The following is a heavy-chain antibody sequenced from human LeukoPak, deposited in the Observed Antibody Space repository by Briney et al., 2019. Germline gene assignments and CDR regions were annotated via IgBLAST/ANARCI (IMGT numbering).Heavy chain of an antibody. V-gene: IGHV2-5*01. CDR1: GFSLKTSGVG. D-gene: IGHD3-16*02. J-gene: IGHJ4*02. CDR2: IYWNDDK. Sequence: SGPTLVKPTQTLTLTCTLSGFSLKTSGVGVGWIRQPPRKAPEWLAFIYWNDDKRYNASLKSRLTVTKDTSKNQVFLTMTNMDPEDTATYYCAHSPYDYVWGTYRAGARYYFDYWGQGMLVAVAS. CDR3: AHSPYDYVWGTYRAGARYYFDY.